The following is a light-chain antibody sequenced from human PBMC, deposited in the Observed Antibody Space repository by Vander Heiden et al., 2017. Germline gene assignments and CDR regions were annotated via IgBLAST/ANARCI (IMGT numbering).Light chain of an antibody. CDR2: WAS. J-gene: IGKJ5*01. CDR3: QQYYSTQVT. Sequence: DLVMTQSPDSLAVSLGERAPINCKSSQSVLYSSNNKNYLAWYQQKPGQPPKLLMYWASTRESGVPDRVSGSGSGTDFTLTISSLKADDVAVYYCQQYYSTQVTFGQGTRLEIK. CDR1: QSVLYSSNNKNY. V-gene: IGKV4-1*01.